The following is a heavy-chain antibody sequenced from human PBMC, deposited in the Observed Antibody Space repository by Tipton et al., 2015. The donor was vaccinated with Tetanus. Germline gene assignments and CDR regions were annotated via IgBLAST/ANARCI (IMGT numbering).Heavy chain of an antibody. D-gene: IGHD3-3*01. Sequence: TLSLTCTVSGGSISTYHWNWIRQSPGKGLEWIGYIDYFGTTKYNPSLKSRVALSVDTSKNQFSLKLSSVTSADTAVYYCARTSGYMYSDCWGQGTLVTVSS. J-gene: IGHJ4*02. V-gene: IGHV4-59*01. CDR2: IDYFGTT. CDR3: ARTSGYMYSDC. CDR1: GGSISTYH.